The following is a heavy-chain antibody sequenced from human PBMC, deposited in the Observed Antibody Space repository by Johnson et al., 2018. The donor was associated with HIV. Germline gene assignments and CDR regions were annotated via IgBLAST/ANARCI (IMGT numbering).Heavy chain of an antibody. CDR1: GFTFDDYG. V-gene: IGHV3-20*04. Sequence: VQLVESGGGVVRPGGSLRLSCAASGFTFDDYGMSWVRQAPGKGLEWVSGISGSGGSTYYADYVKGRFTISRDNAKNSLYLQMNSLRAEDTALYYCARATYYYESSGYLTRPRAFDVWGQGTTVTVSS. D-gene: IGHD3-22*01. CDR3: ARATYYYESSGYLTRPRAFDV. J-gene: IGHJ3*01. CDR2: ISGSGGST.